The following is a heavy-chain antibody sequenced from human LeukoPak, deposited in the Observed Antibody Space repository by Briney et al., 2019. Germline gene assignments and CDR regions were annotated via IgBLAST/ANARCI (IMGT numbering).Heavy chain of an antibody. D-gene: IGHD2/OR15-2a*01. Sequence: ASVKVSCKASGGTFSSYAISWVRQAPGQGLEWMGGIIPIFGTANYAQKFQGRVTITADESTSTAYMELSSLRSEDTAVYYCASTYPGDAFDIWGQGTMVTVSS. CDR1: GGTFSSYA. J-gene: IGHJ3*02. CDR2: IIPIFGTA. V-gene: IGHV1-69*13. CDR3: ASTYPGDAFDI.